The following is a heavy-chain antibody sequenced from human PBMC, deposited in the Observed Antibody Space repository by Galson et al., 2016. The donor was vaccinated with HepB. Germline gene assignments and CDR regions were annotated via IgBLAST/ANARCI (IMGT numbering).Heavy chain of an antibody. CDR1: GFTFSAYA. V-gene: IGHV3-7*01. Sequence: SLRLSCAASGFTFSAYAMNWVRQAPGKGLEWVAPIKDDGSETYYVDSVKGRFTISRDRGNNSLYLQMNSLRPEDAAVYYCARLYRYGYRDHYYGMDVCGQGTTVTVSS. CDR3: ARLYRYGYRDHYYGMDV. J-gene: IGHJ6*02. D-gene: IGHD5-18*01. CDR2: IKDDGSET.